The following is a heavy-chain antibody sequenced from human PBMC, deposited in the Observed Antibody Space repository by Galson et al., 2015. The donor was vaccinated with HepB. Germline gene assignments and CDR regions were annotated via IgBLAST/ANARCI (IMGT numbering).Heavy chain of an antibody. CDR1: GYTLTELS. CDR3: ATDGDYYDSSGQAWFDP. D-gene: IGHD3-22*01. Sequence: SVKVSCKVSGYTLTELSMHWVRQAPGKGLEWMGGFDPEDGETIYAQKFQGRVTMTEDTSTDTAYMELSSLRSEDTAVYYCATDGDYYDSSGQAWFDPWGQGTLVTVSS. V-gene: IGHV1-24*01. CDR2: FDPEDGET. J-gene: IGHJ5*02.